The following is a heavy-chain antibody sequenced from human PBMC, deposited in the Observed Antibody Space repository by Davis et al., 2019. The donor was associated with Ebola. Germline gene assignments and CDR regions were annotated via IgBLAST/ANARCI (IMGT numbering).Heavy chain of an antibody. V-gene: IGHV1-46*01. CDR3: ARDSSTVTTPYYYYGMDV. Sequence: ASVKVSCKASGYTFTSYYMHWVRQAPGQGLEWMGIINPSGGSTSYAQKFQGRVTMTRDTSTSTVYMELSSLRSEDTAVYYCARDSSTVTTPYYYYGMDVWGQGTTVTVSS. CDR2: INPSGGST. D-gene: IGHD4-17*01. CDR1: GYTFTSYY. J-gene: IGHJ6*02.